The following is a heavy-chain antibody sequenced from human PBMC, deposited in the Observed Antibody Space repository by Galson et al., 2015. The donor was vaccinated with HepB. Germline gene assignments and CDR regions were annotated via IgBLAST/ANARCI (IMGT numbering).Heavy chain of an antibody. CDR2: ISSSSSYI. Sequence: SLRLSCAASGFTFSSYSMNWVRQAPGKGLEWVSSISSSSSYIYYADSVKGRFTISRDNAKNSLYLQMNSLRAEDTAVYYCARNYYDSSGYINLDYWGQGTLVTVSS. CDR1: GFTFSSYS. CDR3: ARNYYDSSGYINLDY. V-gene: IGHV3-21*01. D-gene: IGHD3-22*01. J-gene: IGHJ4*02.